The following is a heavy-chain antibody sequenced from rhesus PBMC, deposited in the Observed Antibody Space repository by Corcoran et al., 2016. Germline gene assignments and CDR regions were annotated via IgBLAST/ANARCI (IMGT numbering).Heavy chain of an antibody. CDR1: GGSISGSS. CDR3: ARRWMADYYGLEY. Sequence: QVKLQESGPGLVKPSEALSLPCRFSGGSISGSSWHWIRHSPEKGMEWIGNIYGGGIATNFNPSLKRRVPRSVDTSKNQLSLKLRSVTAADTAVYFCARRWMADYYGLEYWGQGVVVTVSS. V-gene: IGHV4S11*01. D-gene: IGHD6-37*01. CDR2: IYGGGIAT. J-gene: IGHJ6*01.